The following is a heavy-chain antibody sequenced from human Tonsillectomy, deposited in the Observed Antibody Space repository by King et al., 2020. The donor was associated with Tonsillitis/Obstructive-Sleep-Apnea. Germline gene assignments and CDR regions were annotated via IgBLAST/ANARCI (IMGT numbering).Heavy chain of an antibody. Sequence: VQLVESGTEVKKPGASVKVSCKASGYTFTDYYMYWVRQAPGQGLEWMGWINPNSGGTNYAQKFQGRVTMTRDTSISTAYMELSRLRPDDTALYYCARELGTTYSSGQCYYGMDVWGQGTPVTVSS. J-gene: IGHJ6*02. V-gene: IGHV1-2*02. D-gene: IGHD6-25*01. CDR1: GYTFTDYY. CDR2: INPNSGGT. CDR3: ARELGTTYSSGQCYYGMDV.